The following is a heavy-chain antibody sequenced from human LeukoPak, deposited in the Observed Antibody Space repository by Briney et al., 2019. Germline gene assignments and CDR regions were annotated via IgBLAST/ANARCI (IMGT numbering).Heavy chain of an antibody. D-gene: IGHD1-26*01. CDR2: INPSGGSA. V-gene: IGHV1-46*01. CDR1: GYTFTSYY. Sequence: GASVKVSXKASGYTFTSYYMHWVRQAPGQGLEWMGIINPSGGSASYAQKFQGRVTMTRDTSTSTVYMELSSLRSDDTAVYYCARGGLAELDAFDIWGQGTMVTVSS. J-gene: IGHJ3*02. CDR3: ARGGLAELDAFDI.